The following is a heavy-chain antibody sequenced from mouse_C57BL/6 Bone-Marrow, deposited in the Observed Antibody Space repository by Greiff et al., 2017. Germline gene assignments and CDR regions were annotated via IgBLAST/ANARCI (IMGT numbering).Heavy chain of an antibody. D-gene: IGHD1-1*01. CDR2: ISDGGSYT. Sequence: EVQLVESGGGLVKPGGSLKLSCAASGFTFSSYAMSWVRQTPEKRLEWVATISDGGSYTYYPDNVKGRFTISRDNAKNNLYLQMSHLNSEDTAMYYCARGDYGSTWFAYWGQGTLVTVSA. CDR1: GFTFSSYA. V-gene: IGHV5-4*01. CDR3: ARGDYGSTWFAY. J-gene: IGHJ3*01.